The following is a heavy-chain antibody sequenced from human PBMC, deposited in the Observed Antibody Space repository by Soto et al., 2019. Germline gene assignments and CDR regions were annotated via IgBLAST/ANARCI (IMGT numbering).Heavy chain of an antibody. Sequence: SETLSLTCTVSGGSINSGGYYWSWVRQHPGKGLEWIGFIYYSGSTYFNPSLKSRVAILLDASENQFSLKLRSVTAADTAVYYCAQLKRTWYGFEFWGQGSPVTVSS. V-gene: IGHV4-31*03. CDR3: AQLKRTWYGFEF. D-gene: IGHD6-13*01. CDR2: IYYSGST. J-gene: IGHJ4*02. CDR1: GGSINSGGYY.